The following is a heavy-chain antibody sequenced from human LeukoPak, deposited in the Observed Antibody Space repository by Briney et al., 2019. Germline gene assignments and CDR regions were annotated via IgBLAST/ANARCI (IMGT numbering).Heavy chain of an antibody. D-gene: IGHD6-19*01. Sequence: GGSLRLSCAASGFTFSSYGMHWVRQAPGKGLEWVAVISYDGSNKYYADSVKGRFTISRDNSKNTLYLQMNSLRAEDTAVYYCAKDREQAVAGTLSYWGQGTLVTVSS. J-gene: IGHJ4*02. V-gene: IGHV3-30*18. CDR2: ISYDGSNK. CDR3: AKDREQAVAGTLSY. CDR1: GFTFSSYG.